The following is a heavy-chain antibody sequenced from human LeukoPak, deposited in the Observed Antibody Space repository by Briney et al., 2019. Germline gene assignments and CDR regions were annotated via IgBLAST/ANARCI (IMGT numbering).Heavy chain of an antibody. CDR3: ARSGWYFFDY. J-gene: IGHJ4*02. V-gene: IGHV3-30*04. CDR1: GFTFSSYA. CDR2: ISYDGSNK. D-gene: IGHD6-19*01. Sequence: GGSLRLSCAASGFTFSSYAMHWVRQAPGKGLEWVAVISYDGSNKYYADSVKGRFTISRDNAKNSVYLQVNTLRAEDTAMYYCARSGWYFFDYWGQGTLVTVSS.